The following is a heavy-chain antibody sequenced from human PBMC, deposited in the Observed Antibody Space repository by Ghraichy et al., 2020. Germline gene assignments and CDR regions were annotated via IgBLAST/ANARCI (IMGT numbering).Heavy chain of an antibody. J-gene: IGHJ4*02. V-gene: IGHV4-34*01. D-gene: IGHD2-2*01. CDR2: INHSGST. CDR1: GGSFSGYY. CDR3: ARGDIVVPAAKQYFDY. Sequence: SETLSLTCAVYGGSFSGYYWSWIRQPPGKGLEWIGEINHSGSTNYNPSLKSRVTISVDTSKNQFSLKLSSVTAADTAVYYCARGDIVVPAAKQYFDYWGQGTLVTVSS.